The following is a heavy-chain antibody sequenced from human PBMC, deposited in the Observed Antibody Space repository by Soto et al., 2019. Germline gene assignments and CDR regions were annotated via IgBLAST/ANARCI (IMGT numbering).Heavy chain of an antibody. CDR2: ISSSSSYI. D-gene: IGHD2-2*01. J-gene: IGHJ6*03. CDR1: GFTFGSYS. CDR3: ARYYGEYCSSTSCYGYYYYYMDV. V-gene: IGHV3-21*01. Sequence: GGSLRLSCAASGFTFGSYSVNWVRQAPGKGLEWVSSISSSSSYIYYADSVKGRFTISRDNAKNSLYLQMNSLRAEDTAVYYCARYYGEYCSSTSCYGYYYYYMDVWGKGTTVTVSS.